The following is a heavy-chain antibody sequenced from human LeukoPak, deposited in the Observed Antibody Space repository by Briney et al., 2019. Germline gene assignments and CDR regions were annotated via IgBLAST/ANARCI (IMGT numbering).Heavy chain of an antibody. J-gene: IGHJ4*02. CDR2: ISAYNGNT. Sequence: VASVKVSCKASGYTFTSYGISWVRQSPGQGLEWMGWISAYNGNTNYAQKLQGRVTMTTDTSTSTAYMELRSLRSDDTAVYYCARSGDALDIVATIFDYWGQGTLVTVSS. V-gene: IGHV1-18*01. CDR1: GYTFTSYG. CDR3: ARSGDALDIVATIFDY. D-gene: IGHD5-12*01.